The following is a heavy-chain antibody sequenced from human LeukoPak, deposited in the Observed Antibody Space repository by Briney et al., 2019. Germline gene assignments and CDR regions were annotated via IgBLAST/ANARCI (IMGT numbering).Heavy chain of an antibody. CDR1: GYTFTDYT. CDR3: ANPRYDSSGYYYVD. Sequence: VASVKVSCTASGYTFTDYTMHWLRQAPGQRLDWMGWINGGSGNTKYSPEFQGRVTITRDTSASTAYMELSSLRSEDTAVYYCANPRYDSSGYYYVDWGQGTLVTVSS. CDR2: INGGSGNT. J-gene: IGHJ4*02. D-gene: IGHD3-22*01. V-gene: IGHV1-3*01.